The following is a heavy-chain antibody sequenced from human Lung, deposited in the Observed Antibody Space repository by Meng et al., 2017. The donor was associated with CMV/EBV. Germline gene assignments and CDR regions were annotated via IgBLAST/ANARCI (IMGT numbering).Heavy chain of an antibody. CDR3: ARDIRGSDYYYGMEV. J-gene: IGHJ6*01. CDR2: ISSTSAYI. CDR1: EFTFSSYR. V-gene: IGHV3-21*01. Sequence: GGSLRLXCAAFEFTFSSYRMNWVRQAPGKGLEWVSFISSTSAYIDYADSVKGRFTISRDNARNSLFLQMNSLRAEDTAVYYCARDIRGSDYYYGMEVWGPGNXVNGAS. D-gene: IGHD3-10*01.